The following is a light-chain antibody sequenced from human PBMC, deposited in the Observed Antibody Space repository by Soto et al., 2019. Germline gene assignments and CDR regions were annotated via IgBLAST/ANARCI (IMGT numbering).Light chain of an antibody. Sequence: EIVLTQSPGTLSLSPGERATLSCRASQTVSSSFLAWYQQTPGQGPRLLIYGASTRATGIPARFSGSGSGTDFTLTISSLEPEDFALYYCQQRSNWPITFGQGTRLEIK. CDR1: QTVSSSF. J-gene: IGKJ5*01. CDR3: QQRSNWPIT. V-gene: IGKV3D-20*02. CDR2: GAS.